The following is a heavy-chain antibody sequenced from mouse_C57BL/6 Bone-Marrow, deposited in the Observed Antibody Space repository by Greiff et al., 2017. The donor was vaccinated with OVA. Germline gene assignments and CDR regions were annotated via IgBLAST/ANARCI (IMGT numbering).Heavy chain of an antibody. CDR2: ISYDGSN. Sequence: EVKLQQSGPGLVKPSQSLSLTCSVTGYSITSGYYWNWIRQFPGNKLEWMGYISYDGSNNYNPSLKNRISITRDTSKNQFFLKLNSVTTEDTATYDCARYYYGSRDWGQGTLVTVSA. CDR1: GYSITSGYY. CDR3: ARYYYGSRD. D-gene: IGHD1-1*01. V-gene: IGHV3-6*01. J-gene: IGHJ3*01.